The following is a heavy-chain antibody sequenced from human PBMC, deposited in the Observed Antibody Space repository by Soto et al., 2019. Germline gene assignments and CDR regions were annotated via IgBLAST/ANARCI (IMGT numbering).Heavy chain of an antibody. CDR3: ARASHRSRWFDP. CDR2: IYHSGST. V-gene: IGHV4-30-2*01. CDR1: GGSISSGGYS. Sequence: SETLSLTCAVSGGSISSGGYSWSWIRQPPGKGLEWIGYIYHSGSTYYNPSLKSRVTISVDRSKNQFSLKLSSVTAADTAVYYCARASHRSRWFDPWGQGTLVTVSS. J-gene: IGHJ5*02.